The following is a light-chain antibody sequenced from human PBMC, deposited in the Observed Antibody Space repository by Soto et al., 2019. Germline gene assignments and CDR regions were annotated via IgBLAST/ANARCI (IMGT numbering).Light chain of an antibody. CDR3: QSYDSSLSGYV. CDR1: SSNIGAGYD. Sequence: QSVLTQPPSVSGAPGRRVTISCTGNSSNIGAGYDVHWYQQLPGTAPKLLIYGNTHRPSGVPDRFSASNSGTSASLAITGLQAEDEADYHCQSYDSSLSGYVFGTGTKVTVL. CDR2: GNT. V-gene: IGLV1-40*01. J-gene: IGLJ1*01.